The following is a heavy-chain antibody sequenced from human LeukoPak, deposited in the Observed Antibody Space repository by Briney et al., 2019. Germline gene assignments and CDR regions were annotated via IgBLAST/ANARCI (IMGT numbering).Heavy chain of an antibody. CDR1: GYTFTSYA. D-gene: IGHD3-22*01. CDR3: ARGESSGYLY. J-gene: IGHJ4*02. V-gene: IGHV1-3*01. Sequence: GASVKVSCKAFGYTFTSYAIHWVRQAPGQRLECMGWINAGNGDTESSQKFLGRVTITRDTSARTVYMELSSLRSEDTAVYYCARGESSGYLYWGQGTLVTVSS. CDR2: INAGNGDT.